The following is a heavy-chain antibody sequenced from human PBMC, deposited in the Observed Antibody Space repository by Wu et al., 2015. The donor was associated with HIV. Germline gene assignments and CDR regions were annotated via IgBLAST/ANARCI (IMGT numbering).Heavy chain of an antibody. V-gene: IGHV1-46*03. CDR2: INPGIGST. CDR1: GYPFTSYY. D-gene: IGHD6-13*01. Sequence: QVQLVQSGAELKKPGASVNISCKASGYPFTSYYIHWVRQAPGQGLEWMGLINPGIGSTYYAEKFQGRVTMTRDTSTNTVNMELSRLRSEDTAVYYCARAISSSWLTGGKGHWFDPWGQGTLVTVSS. J-gene: IGHJ5*02. CDR3: ARAISSSWLTGGKGHWFDP.